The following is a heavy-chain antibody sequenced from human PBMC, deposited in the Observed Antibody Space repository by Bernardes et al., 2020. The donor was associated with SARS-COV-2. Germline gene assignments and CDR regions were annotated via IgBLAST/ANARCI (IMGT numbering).Heavy chain of an antibody. D-gene: IGHD3-16*02. V-gene: IGHV3-7*01. J-gene: IGHJ6*02. CDR2: VNQDGRDK. CDR3: ARERGAVITGGSFYPGMDV. Sequence: GGSLRLSCAVSGFTFSRYWMSWVRQAPGKGLEWVANVNQDGRDKYYVDSVKGRFTISRDNADNSLYLQMNNLKAEDKAVYYCARERGAVITGGSFYPGMDVFGHWTTVTVSS. CDR1: GFTFSRYW.